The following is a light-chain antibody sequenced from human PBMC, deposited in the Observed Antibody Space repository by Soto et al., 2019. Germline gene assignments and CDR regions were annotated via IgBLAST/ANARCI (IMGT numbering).Light chain of an antibody. CDR2: AAS. V-gene: IGKV1-9*01. CDR3: LQVTSYPLT. CDR1: EGIRTY. Sequence: QLTQSPSSLSASVGDRVTITCRASEGIRTYLAWYQQKPGKAPKLLIYAASTLQSGVPSRFSGSGSGTDFTLTFSSLQPEDFATYYCLQVTSYPLTFGQGTRLEIK. J-gene: IGKJ5*01.